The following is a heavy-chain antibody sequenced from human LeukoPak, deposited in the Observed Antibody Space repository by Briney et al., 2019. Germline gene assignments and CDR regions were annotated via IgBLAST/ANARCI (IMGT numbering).Heavy chain of an antibody. CDR1: GGSISSSNW. V-gene: IGHV4-4*02. Sequence: SGTLSLTCAVSGGSISSSNWWSWVRQPPGKGLEWIGYIYYSGSTNYNPSLKSRVTISVDTSKNQFSLKLSSVTAADTAVYYCASSVWFGGFDIWGQGTMVTVSS. CDR3: ASSVWFGGFDI. CDR2: IYYSGST. D-gene: IGHD3-10*01. J-gene: IGHJ3*02.